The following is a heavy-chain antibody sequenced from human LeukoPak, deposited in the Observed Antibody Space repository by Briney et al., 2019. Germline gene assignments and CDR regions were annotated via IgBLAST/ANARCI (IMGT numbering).Heavy chain of an antibody. J-gene: IGHJ4*02. CDR3: VHRRPSHYFDY. V-gene: IGHV2-5*02. CDR2: IYWDDDK. CDR1: GFSFSTSGVG. Sequence: SGPTLVKPTQTLTLTCTFSGFSFSTSGVGVGWIRQPPGKALEWLALIYWDDDKRYSPSLSTRLTITKDTSQNQVVLTMTNMDPVDTATYYCVHRRPSHYFDYWGQGTLVTVSS.